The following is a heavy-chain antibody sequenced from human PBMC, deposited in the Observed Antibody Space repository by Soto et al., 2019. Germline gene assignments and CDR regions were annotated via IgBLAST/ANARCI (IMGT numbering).Heavy chain of an antibody. V-gene: IGHV4-30-4*01. CDR1: GGSISSGDYY. CDR2: IYYSGST. D-gene: IGHD3-3*01. CDR3: AREWREWLKTYHSYGMDV. Sequence: SETLSLSCTVSGGSISSGDYYWSWIRQPPGKGLEWIGYIYYSGSTYYNPSLKSRVTISVDTSKNQFSLKLSSVTAADTAVYYCAREWREWLKTYHSYGMDVWGQGTTVTVSS. J-gene: IGHJ6*02.